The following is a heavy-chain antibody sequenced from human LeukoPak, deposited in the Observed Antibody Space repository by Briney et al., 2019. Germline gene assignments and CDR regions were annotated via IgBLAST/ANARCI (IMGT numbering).Heavy chain of an antibody. V-gene: IGHV4-39*07. J-gene: IGHJ4*02. CDR1: GGSISSSSYY. D-gene: IGHD4-17*01. CDR3: ARTDTTTVSYYLDY. Sequence: SETLSLTCTVSGGSISSSSYYWGWIRQPPGKGLEWIGSIYYSGSTNYNPSLKSRVTISVDTSKNQFSLKLSSVTAADTAVYYCARTDTTTVSYYLDYWGQGTLVTVSS. CDR2: IYYSGST.